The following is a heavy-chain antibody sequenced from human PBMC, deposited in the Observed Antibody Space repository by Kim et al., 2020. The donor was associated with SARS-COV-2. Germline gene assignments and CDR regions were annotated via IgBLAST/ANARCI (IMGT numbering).Heavy chain of an antibody. CDR2: IYYSGSTKSN. J-gene: IGHJ6*03. CDR1: GGSISSYY. CDR3: AKATTGHSCYMDV. Sequence: SETLSLTCTVSGGSISSYYWSWIRQPPGKGLEWIGYIYYSGSTKSNTYNYSLQSRVAKSVDTSKNQFSLKLSSVTAADTAVYNCAKATTGHSCYMDVWG. V-gene: IGHV4-59*08. D-gene: IGHD4-17*01.